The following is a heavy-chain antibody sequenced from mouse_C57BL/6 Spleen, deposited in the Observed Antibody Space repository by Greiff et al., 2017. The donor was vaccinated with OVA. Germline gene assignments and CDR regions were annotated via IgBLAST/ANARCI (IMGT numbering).Heavy chain of an antibody. CDR1: GYTFTDYE. V-gene: IGHV1-15*01. CDR2: IDPETGGT. CDR3: TRYFDY. J-gene: IGHJ2*01. Sequence: VQLVESGAELVRPGASVTLSCKASGYTFTDYEMHWVKQTPVHGLEWIGAIDPETGGTAYNQKFKGKAILTADKSSSTAYMELRSLTSEDSAVYYCTRYFDYWGQGTTLTVSS.